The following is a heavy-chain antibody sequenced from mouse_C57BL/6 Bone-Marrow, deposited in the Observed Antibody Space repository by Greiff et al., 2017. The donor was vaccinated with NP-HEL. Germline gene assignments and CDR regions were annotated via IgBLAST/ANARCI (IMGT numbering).Heavy chain of an antibody. J-gene: IGHJ4*01. Sequence: VQGVESGAELARPGASVKLSCKASGYTFTSYGISWVKQRTGQGLEWIGEIYPRSGNTYYNEKFKGKATLTADKSSSTAYMELRSLTSEDSAVYFCARRRRPGAMDYWGQGTSVTVSS. CDR3: ARRRRPGAMDY. CDR1: GYTFTSYG. V-gene: IGHV1-81*01. CDR2: IYPRSGNT.